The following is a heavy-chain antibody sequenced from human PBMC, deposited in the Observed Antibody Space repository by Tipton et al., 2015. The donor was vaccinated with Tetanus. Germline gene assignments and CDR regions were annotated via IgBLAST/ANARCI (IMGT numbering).Heavy chain of an antibody. V-gene: IGHV1-69*01. Sequence: QMQLVQSGAEVKKPGASVKVSCKASGYTFSSYAISWVRQAPGQGLERMGGIIPIFGTANYAQKFQGRVTITADESTSTAYMELSSLRSEDTAVYYCARDRVVDSSGYGNVWGQGTTVTVSS. CDR2: IIPIFGTA. CDR1: GYTFSSYA. J-gene: IGHJ6*02. CDR3: ARDRVVDSSGYGNV. D-gene: IGHD3-22*01.